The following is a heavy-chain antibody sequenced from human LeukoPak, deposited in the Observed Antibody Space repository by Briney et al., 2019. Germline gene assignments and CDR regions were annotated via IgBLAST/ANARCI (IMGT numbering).Heavy chain of an antibody. CDR2: ISYDGSNK. V-gene: IGHV3-30*03. J-gene: IGHJ4*02. CDR3: AREGNYYDSSGSYDY. Sequence: GGSLRLSCAASRFTFDDHAMSWVRQAPGKGLEWVALISYDGSNKHYADSVKGRFTISRDNSKNTLYLQMSSLRAEDTAVYYCAREGNYYDSSGSYDYWGQGTLVTVSS. D-gene: IGHD3-22*01. CDR1: RFTFDDHA.